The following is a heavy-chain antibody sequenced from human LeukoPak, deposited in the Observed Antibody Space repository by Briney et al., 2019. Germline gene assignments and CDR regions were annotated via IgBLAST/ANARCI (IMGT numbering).Heavy chain of an antibody. Sequence: TSETLSLTCTVSGGSISSYYWSWIRQPPGKGLEWIGYIYYGGSTNYNPSLKSRVTISVDTSKNQFSLKLSSVTAADTAVYYCARGRSRIRLFDYWGQGTLVTVSS. CDR3: ARGRSRIRLFDY. CDR1: GGSISSYY. D-gene: IGHD2/OR15-2a*01. CDR2: IYYGGST. V-gene: IGHV4-59*01. J-gene: IGHJ4*02.